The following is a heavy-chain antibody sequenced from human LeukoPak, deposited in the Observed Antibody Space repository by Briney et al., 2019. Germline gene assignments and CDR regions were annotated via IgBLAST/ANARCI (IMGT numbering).Heavy chain of an antibody. J-gene: IGHJ4*02. CDR2: IYYSGST. CDR1: GGSISSYY. CDR3: AGSTYYDYVWGSYRYTSGCDY. D-gene: IGHD3-16*02. V-gene: IGHV4-59*01. Sequence: PSETLSLTCTVSGGSISSYYWSWIRQPPGKGLEWIGYIYYSGSTNYNPSLKSRVTISVDTSKNQFSLKLSSVTAADTAVFYCAGSTYYDYVWGSYRYTSGCDYWGQGTLVTVSS.